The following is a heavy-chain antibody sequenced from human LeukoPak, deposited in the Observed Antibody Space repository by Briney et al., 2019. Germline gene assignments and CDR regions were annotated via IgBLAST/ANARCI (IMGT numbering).Heavy chain of an antibody. CDR1: GGSFSGYY. J-gene: IGHJ4*02. Sequence: PSETLSLTCAVYGGSFSGYYWSWIRQPPGKGLEWIGEINHSGSTNYNPSLKSRVTISVDTSKNQFSLKLSSVTAADAAVYYCARRTQQLVLFDYWGQGTLVTVSS. D-gene: IGHD6-13*01. CDR3: ARRTQQLVLFDY. V-gene: IGHV4-34*01. CDR2: INHSGST.